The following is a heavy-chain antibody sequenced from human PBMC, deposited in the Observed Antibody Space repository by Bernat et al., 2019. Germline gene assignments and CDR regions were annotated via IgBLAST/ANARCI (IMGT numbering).Heavy chain of an antibody. V-gene: IGHV3-11*06. D-gene: IGHD1-26*01. J-gene: IGHJ4*02. CDR1: GFTFSDYS. CDR3: VRDDMWAFDF. CDR2: INSAGNYT. Sequence: QVQLVESGGGLVKPGGSLRLSCAASGFTFSDYSMTWIRQAPGKGLEWVSDINSAGNYTNYADSVKGRFTMSRDNARNSLYLQMNSLRAEDTAVYYCVRDDMWAFDFWGQGTLVTVSS.